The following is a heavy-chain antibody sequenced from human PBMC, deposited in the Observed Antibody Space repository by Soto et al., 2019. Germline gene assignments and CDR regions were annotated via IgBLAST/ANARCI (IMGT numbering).Heavy chain of an antibody. Sequence: QVQLQDSGPALVKPSETLSLTCTVSGGSITSDYWSWIRQPPGKGLEWIGYIYYSGSTNYNPSLKVRVTIPVDRSKNQFSLKLSSVAAADTAVYYCARDKEDDYGDDDRATGHFRDYYYGMDVWGQGTTVTVSS. V-gene: IGHV4-59*01. J-gene: IGHJ6*02. CDR3: ARDKEDDYGDDDRATGHFRDYYYGMDV. CDR2: IYYSGST. CDR1: GGSITSDY. D-gene: IGHD4-17*01.